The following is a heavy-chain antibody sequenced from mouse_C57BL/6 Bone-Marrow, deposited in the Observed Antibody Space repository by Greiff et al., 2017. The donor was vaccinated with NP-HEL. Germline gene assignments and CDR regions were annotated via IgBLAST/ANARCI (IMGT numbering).Heavy chain of an antibody. Sequence: QVQLQQPGAELVKPGASVKLSCKASGYTFTSYWMHWVKQRPGQGLEWIGMIHPNSGSTNYNEKFKSKATLTVDKSSSTAYMQLSSLTSEDSAVYYCARGTYYYVSGGFAYWGQGTLVTVSA. D-gene: IGHD1-1*01. CDR2: IHPNSGST. CDR3: ARGTYYYVSGGFAY. CDR1: GYTFTSYW. V-gene: IGHV1-64*01. J-gene: IGHJ3*01.